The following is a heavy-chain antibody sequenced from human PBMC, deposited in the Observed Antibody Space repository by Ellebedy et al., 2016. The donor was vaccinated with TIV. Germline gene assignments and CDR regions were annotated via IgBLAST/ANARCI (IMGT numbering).Heavy chain of an antibody. Sequence: ASVKVSXXASGGTFSSYAISWVRQAPGQGLEWMGIINPSGGSTSYAQKFQGRVTMTRDTSTSTVYMELSSLRSEDTAVYYCARPRSVAGRFDYWGQGTLVTVSS. CDR2: INPSGGST. J-gene: IGHJ4*02. CDR1: GGTFSSYA. D-gene: IGHD6-19*01. CDR3: ARPRSVAGRFDY. V-gene: IGHV1-46*01.